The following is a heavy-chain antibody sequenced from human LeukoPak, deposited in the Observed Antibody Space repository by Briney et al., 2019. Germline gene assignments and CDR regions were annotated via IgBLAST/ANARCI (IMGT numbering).Heavy chain of an antibody. CDR3: ARQYRSSTSCYPASPGFDY. CDR1: GGSISSSSYY. V-gene: IGHV4-39*07. CDR2: IYYSGST. Sequence: SETLSLTCTVSGGSISSSSYYWGWIRQPPGKGLEWIGSIYYSGSTYYNPSLKSRVTISVDTSKNQFSLKLSSVTAADTAVYYCARQYRSSTSCYPASPGFDYWGQGTLVTVSS. J-gene: IGHJ4*02. D-gene: IGHD2-2*01.